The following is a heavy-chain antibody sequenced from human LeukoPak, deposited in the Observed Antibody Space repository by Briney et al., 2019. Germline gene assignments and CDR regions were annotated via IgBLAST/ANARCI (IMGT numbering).Heavy chain of an antibody. Sequence: SETLSLTCTVSGGSISSYYWNWLRQPPGQGLEWIGYIDYSGSANINPSLKSRGTLSIYTSRNQFSPKLTSVTAADTAVYYCARAGGSYSFDYWGQGTRVTVSS. J-gene: IGHJ4*02. D-gene: IGHD1-26*01. CDR2: IDYSGSA. V-gene: IGHV4-59*01. CDR1: GGSISSYY. CDR3: ARAGGSYSFDY.